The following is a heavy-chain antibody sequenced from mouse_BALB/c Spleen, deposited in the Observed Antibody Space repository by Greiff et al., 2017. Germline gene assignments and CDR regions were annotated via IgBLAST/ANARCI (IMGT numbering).Heavy chain of an antibody. Sequence: VQLQQPGAELVKPGAPVKLSCKASGYTFTSYWMNWVKQRPGRGLEWIGRIDPSDSETHYNQKFKDKATLTVDKSSSTAYIQLSSLTSEDSAVYYCARGLNSWFAYWGQGTLVTVSA. CDR2: IDPSDSET. D-gene: IGHD1-3*01. V-gene: IGHV1-69*02. CDR1: GYTFTSYW. CDR3: ARGLNSWFAY. J-gene: IGHJ3*01.